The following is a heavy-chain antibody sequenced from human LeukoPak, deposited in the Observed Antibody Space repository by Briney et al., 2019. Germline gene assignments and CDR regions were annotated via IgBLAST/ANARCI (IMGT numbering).Heavy chain of an antibody. CDR1: GGSISSSSYY. CDR3: ARESSSWYGGFDY. V-gene: IGHV4-39*07. J-gene: IGHJ4*02. CDR2: IYYSGST. Sequence: SETLSLTCTVSGGSISSSSYYWGWIRQPPGKGLEWIGSIYYSGSTYYNPSLKSRVTILVDTSKNQFSLKMSSVTAADTAVYYCARESSSWYGGFDYWGQGTLVTVSS. D-gene: IGHD6-13*01.